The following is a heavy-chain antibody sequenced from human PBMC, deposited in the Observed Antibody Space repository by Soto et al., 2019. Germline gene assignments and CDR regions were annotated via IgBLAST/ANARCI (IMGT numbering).Heavy chain of an antibody. V-gene: IGHV4-34*01. CDR2: INHSGST. J-gene: IGHJ4*02. Sequence: PSETLSLTCAVYGGSFSGYYWSWIRQPPGKGLEWIGEINHSGSTNYNPSLESRVTISVDTSKNQFSLKLSSVTAADTAVYYCARGKLSDYVWGSYRYHFDYWGQGTVVTVSS. CDR1: GGSFSGYY. CDR3: ARGKLSDYVWGSYRYHFDY. D-gene: IGHD3-16*02.